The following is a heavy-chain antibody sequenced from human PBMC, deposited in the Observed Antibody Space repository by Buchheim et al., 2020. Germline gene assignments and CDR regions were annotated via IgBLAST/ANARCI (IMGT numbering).Heavy chain of an antibody. J-gene: IGHJ4*02. V-gene: IGHV4-59*01. CDR2: IYYSGST. Sequence: QVQLQESGPGLVKPSETLSLTCTVSGGSISSYYWSWIRQPPGKGLEWIGYIYYSGSTNYNPSLKSRVTISVDTSKNQFSLKLSSVTAADTAVYYCARDLYDGPYFDYWGQGTL. D-gene: IGHD2-8*01. CDR1: GGSISSYY. CDR3: ARDLYDGPYFDY.